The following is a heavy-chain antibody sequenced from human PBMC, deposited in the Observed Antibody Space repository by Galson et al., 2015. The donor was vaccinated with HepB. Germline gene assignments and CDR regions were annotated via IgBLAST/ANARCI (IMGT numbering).Heavy chain of an antibody. CDR3: ARERMIYASRAFDV. D-gene: IGHD2-8*01. Sequence: SVKVSCKASGGTFSSYAISWVRQAPGQGLEWMGGIIPIFGTANYAQKFQGRVTIAADDSTSTAYMELSSLRSEDTAVYYCARERMIYASRAFDVWGQGTMVTVSS. J-gene: IGHJ3*01. CDR2: IIPIFGTA. V-gene: IGHV1-69*13. CDR1: GGTFSSYA.